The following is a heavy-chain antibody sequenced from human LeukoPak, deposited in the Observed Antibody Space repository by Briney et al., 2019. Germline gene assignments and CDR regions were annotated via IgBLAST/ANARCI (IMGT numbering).Heavy chain of an antibody. D-gene: IGHD3-10*01. V-gene: IGHV3-21*06. CDR3: ARGGSGSFHV. J-gene: IGHJ6*04. CDR1: GFTFSSYW. Sequence: GGSLRLSCAASGFTFSSYWMTWVRQAPGKGLEWVSSISSQGSYIYYEDSLKGRFTVSRDNAQNLLYLQMDSLTAQDTAVYYCARGGSGSFHVWGKGTTVIVSS. CDR2: ISSQGSYI.